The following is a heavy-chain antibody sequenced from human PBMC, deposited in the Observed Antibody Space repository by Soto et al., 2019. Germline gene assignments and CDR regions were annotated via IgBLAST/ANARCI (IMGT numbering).Heavy chain of an antibody. Sequence: PSETLSLTCAVYGGSFSGYYWSWIRQPPGKGLEWIGEINHSGSTNYNPSLKSRVTISVDTSKNQFSLKLSSVTAADTAVYYCARGLRMSYYGSGSYRNWFEPWGQGTLVTVSS. CDR2: INHSGST. D-gene: IGHD3-10*01. CDR1: GGSFSGYY. J-gene: IGHJ5*02. V-gene: IGHV4-34*01. CDR3: ARGLRMSYYGSGSYRNWFEP.